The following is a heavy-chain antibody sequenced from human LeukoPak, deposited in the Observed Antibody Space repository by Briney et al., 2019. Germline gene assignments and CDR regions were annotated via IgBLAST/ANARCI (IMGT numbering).Heavy chain of an antibody. CDR3: ARDPGYNDY. CDR1: GGSINFYY. D-gene: IGHD3-9*01. V-gene: IGHV4-59*12. J-gene: IGHJ4*02. CDR2: IYYSGST. Sequence: SETLSLTCTVSGGSINFYYWSWIRLPPGKGLEWIGNIYYSGSTNYNPSLKSRVTISVDTSKNQFSLKLSSVTAADTAVYYCARDPGYNDYWGQGTLVTVSS.